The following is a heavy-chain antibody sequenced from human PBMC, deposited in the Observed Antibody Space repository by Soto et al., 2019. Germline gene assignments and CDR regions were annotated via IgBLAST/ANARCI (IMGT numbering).Heavy chain of an antibody. V-gene: IGHV3-23*01. J-gene: IGHJ6*02. CDR1: GFTFSSYA. Sequence: GGSLRLSCAASGFTFSSYAMSWVRQAPGKGLEWVSAISGSGGSTYYADSVKGRFTISRDNSKNTLYLQMNSLRAEDTAVYYCAKAHAAVAGKYYYYGMDVWGQGTTVTVSS. D-gene: IGHD6-19*01. CDR3: AKAHAAVAGKYYYYGMDV. CDR2: ISGSGGST.